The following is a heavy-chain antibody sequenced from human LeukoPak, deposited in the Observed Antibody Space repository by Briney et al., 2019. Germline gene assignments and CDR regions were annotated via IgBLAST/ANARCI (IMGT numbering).Heavy chain of an antibody. Sequence: SETLSLTCTVSGGSISSGSYYWSWIRQPAGKGLEWIGRINTSGSTNYNPSLKSRVTISVDTSKNQFSLKLSSVTAADTAVYYCARVVPAAARIFDLWGRGTLVTVSS. CDR2: INTSGST. CDR1: GGSISSGSYY. J-gene: IGHJ2*01. CDR3: ARVVPAAARIFDL. D-gene: IGHD2-2*01. V-gene: IGHV4-61*02.